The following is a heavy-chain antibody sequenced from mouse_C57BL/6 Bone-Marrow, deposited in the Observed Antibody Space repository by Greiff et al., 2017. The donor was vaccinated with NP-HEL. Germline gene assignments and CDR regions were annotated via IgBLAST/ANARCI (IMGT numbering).Heavy chain of an antibody. CDR1: GFSFNTYA. CDR3: VRRAYYGFYYAMDY. CDR2: IRSKSNNYAT. V-gene: IGHV10-1*01. J-gene: IGHJ4*01. D-gene: IGHD2-10*01. Sequence: EVQRVESGGGLVQPKGSLKLSCAASGFSFNTYAMNWVRQAPGKGLEWVARIRSKSNNYATYYADSVKDRFTISRDDSESMLYLQMNNLKTEDTAMYYCVRRAYYGFYYAMDYWGQGTSVTVSS.